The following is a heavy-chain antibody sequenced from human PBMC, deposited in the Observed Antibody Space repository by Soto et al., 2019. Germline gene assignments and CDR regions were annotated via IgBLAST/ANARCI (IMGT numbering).Heavy chain of an antibody. CDR3: AGDPDSHYNDSHAYSYP. Sequence: AAVKVSCKASGGTFSTYTITWVRQAPGQGLEWMGRIIPIIGIINYAQKFQGRVTITADKFTGTAYMELTRLRSDDTAVYYCAGDPDSHYNDSHAYSYPWGQAPLVTVSS. CDR1: GGTFSTYT. CDR2: IIPIIGII. J-gene: IGHJ5*02. V-gene: IGHV1-69*04. D-gene: IGHD3-22*01.